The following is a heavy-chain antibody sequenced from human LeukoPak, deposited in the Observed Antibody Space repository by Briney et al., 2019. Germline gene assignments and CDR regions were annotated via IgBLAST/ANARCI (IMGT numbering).Heavy chain of an antibody. V-gene: IGHV3-23*01. D-gene: IGHD5-12*01. CDR2: ISGSCGST. CDR1: GSTFISYA. CDR3: AKDRVFGYDDRVY. J-gene: IGHJ4*02. Sequence: GGSLRLSCAASGSTFISYAMSWVRQPPGKGLEWVSAISGSCGSTYYADSVKGRFTISRDNSKNTLYLQMNSLRAEDTAVYYCAKDRVFGYDDRVYWGQGTLVTVSS.